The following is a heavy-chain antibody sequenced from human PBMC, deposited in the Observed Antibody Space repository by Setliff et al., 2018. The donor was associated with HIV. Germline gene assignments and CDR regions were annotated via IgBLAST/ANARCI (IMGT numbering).Heavy chain of an antibody. CDR1: GYAINNNFF. D-gene: IGHD3-10*01. CDR2: INYSGST. Sequence: SETLSLTCAVSGYAINNNFFWGWIRQPPGKGLEWIGSINYSGSTYYNPSLKSRVTISGDTSKNQFPLKLSSVTAADTAVYYCARVLSSGSYYKYYYYMDVWGKGTTVTVS. J-gene: IGHJ6*03. V-gene: IGHV4-38-2*01. CDR3: ARVLSSGSYYKYYYYMDV.